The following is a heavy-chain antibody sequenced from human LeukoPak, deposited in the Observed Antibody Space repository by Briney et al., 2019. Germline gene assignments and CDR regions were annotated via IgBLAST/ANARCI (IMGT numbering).Heavy chain of an antibody. Sequence: GGSLRLSCAASGFTFSSYSMNWVRQAPGKGLEWVSSISSSSSYIYYADSVKGRFTISRDNAKNSLYLRMNSLRAEDTAVYYCARDGGSYYGDYWGQGTLVTVSS. CDR1: GFTFSSYS. J-gene: IGHJ4*02. D-gene: IGHD1-26*01. V-gene: IGHV3-21*01. CDR3: ARDGGSYYGDY. CDR2: ISSSSSYI.